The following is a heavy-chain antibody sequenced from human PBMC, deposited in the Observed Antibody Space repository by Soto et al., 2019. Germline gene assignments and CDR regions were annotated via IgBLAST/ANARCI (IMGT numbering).Heavy chain of an antibody. CDR1: GFSISSSA. D-gene: IGHD3-3*01. V-gene: IGHV3-23*01. CDR3: AKNDWSVYPLGGF. Sequence: EVQLLESGGGLVQPGGSLRLSCTVSGFSISSSAFSWVRQTPGKGLEWVSASSGGGGPTHYADSVKGRFTISRDNSKNTLYLQINSLRAENTAVYYCAKNDWSVYPLGGFWGRGTLVSVYS. J-gene: IGHJ1*01. CDR2: SSGGGGPT.